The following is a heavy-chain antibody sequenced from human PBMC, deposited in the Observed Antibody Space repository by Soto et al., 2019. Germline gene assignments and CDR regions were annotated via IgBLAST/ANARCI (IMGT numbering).Heavy chain of an antibody. Sequence: PGESLKISCXGSGYSFTSYWIGWVRQMPGKGLEWMGIIYPGDSDTRYSPSFQGQVTISADKSISTAYLQWSSLKASDTAMYYCARQNRHSNYYYYGMDVWGQGTTVTVSS. V-gene: IGHV5-51*01. J-gene: IGHJ6*02. CDR2: IYPGDSDT. CDR1: GYSFTSYW. D-gene: IGHD4-4*01. CDR3: ARQNRHSNYYYYGMDV.